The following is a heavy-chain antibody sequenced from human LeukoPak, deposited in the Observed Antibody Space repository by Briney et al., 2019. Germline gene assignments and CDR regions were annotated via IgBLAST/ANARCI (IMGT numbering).Heavy chain of an antibody. D-gene: IGHD4-17*01. J-gene: IGHJ6*02. CDR1: GGSISTYY. CDR3: AEVTTNYYYYGMDV. V-gene: IGHV4-59*12. CDR2: IYHSGST. Sequence: SETLSLTCTVSGGSISTYYWNWIRQPPGKGPEWIGYIYHSGSTNYNPSLQSRVTISVDTSKNQFSLKLSSVTAADTAVYYCAEVTTNYYYYGMDVWGQGTTVTVSS.